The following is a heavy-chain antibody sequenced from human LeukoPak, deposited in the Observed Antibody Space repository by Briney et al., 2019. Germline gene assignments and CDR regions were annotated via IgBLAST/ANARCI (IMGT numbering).Heavy chain of an antibody. CDR3: AKDTSYGSGSSLNY. CDR2: IKQDGSEK. V-gene: IGHV3-7*03. CDR1: GFTFSSYW. D-gene: IGHD3-10*01. Sequence: GGSLRLSCGASGFTFSSYWMSWVRQAPGKGLEWVANIKQDGSEKYYADSVKGRFTISRDNAKNSLYLQMNSLRAEDTALYYCAKDTSYGSGSSLNYWGQGTLVTVSS. J-gene: IGHJ4*02.